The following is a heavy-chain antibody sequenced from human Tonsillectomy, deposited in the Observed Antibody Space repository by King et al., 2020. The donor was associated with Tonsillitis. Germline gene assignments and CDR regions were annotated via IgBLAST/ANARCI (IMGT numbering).Heavy chain of an antibody. Sequence: VQLQESGPGLVKPSETLSLTCTVSGGSMSAYYWSWIRQPPGKALEWIGYICYRGTTKYNASLKSRVTISADTSKNQFSLKLTSVTAADTAVYYCARDYGSGTYYNRPLTYWGQGTLVTVSS. J-gene: IGHJ4*02. V-gene: IGHV4-59*01. CDR1: GGSMSAYY. CDR2: ICYRGTT. D-gene: IGHD3-10*01. CDR3: ARDYGSGTYYNRPLTY.